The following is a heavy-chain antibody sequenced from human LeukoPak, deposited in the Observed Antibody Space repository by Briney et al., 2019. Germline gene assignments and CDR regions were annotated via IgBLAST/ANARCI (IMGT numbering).Heavy chain of an antibody. J-gene: IGHJ5*02. CDR1: GGSISSGGYY. CDR2: IYHSGST. CDR3: ARQYCSSTSCQSA. D-gene: IGHD2-2*01. Sequence: SETLSLTCTVSGGSISSGGYYWSWIRQPPGKGLEWIGYIYHSGSTYYNPSLKSRVTISVDRSKNQFSLKLSSVTAADTAVYYCARQYCSSTSCQSAWGQGTLVTVSS. V-gene: IGHV4-30-2*01.